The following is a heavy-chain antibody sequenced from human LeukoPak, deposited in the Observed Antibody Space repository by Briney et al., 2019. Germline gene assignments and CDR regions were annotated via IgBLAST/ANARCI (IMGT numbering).Heavy chain of an antibody. Sequence: ASVKVSCKASGYTFTGYYMHWVRQAPGQGLEWMGWINPNSGGTNYAQKFQGRVTMTRDTSISTAYMELSRLRPDDTAVYYCARVYSNYIPFDYWGQGTLVTVSS. D-gene: IGHD4-11*01. V-gene: IGHV1-2*02. CDR3: ARVYSNYIPFDY. J-gene: IGHJ4*02. CDR1: GYTFTGYY. CDR2: INPNSGGT.